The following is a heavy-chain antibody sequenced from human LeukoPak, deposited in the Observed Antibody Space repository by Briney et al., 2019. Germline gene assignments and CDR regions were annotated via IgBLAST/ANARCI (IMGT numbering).Heavy chain of an antibody. D-gene: IGHD5-12*01. CDR2: ISSNISTT. V-gene: IGHV3-11*01. J-gene: IGHJ6*02. CDR1: GFTFSDYY. Sequence: GGSLRLSCAASGFTFSDYYMSWIRQAPGKGLEWVSSISSNISTTYYADSVKGRFTISRDNAKNSLHLQMNSLRVEDTAVYYCARDRSGYARYYGMDVWGQGTTVTVSS. CDR3: ARDRSGYARYYGMDV.